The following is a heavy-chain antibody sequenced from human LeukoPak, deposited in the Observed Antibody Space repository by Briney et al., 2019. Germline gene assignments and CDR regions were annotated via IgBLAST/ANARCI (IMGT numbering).Heavy chain of an antibody. CDR3: AREKGYVFWSGSPYYYYYMDV. CDR2: MNPNSGNT. J-gene: IGHJ6*03. V-gene: IGHV1-8*03. Sequence: ASVKVSRKASGYTFTSYDINWVRQATGHGLEWMGWMNPNSGNTGYAQKFQGRVTITRNTSISTAYMELSSLRSEDTAVYYCAREKGYVFWSGSPYYYYYMDVWGKGTTVTVSS. CDR1: GYTFTSYD. D-gene: IGHD3-3*01.